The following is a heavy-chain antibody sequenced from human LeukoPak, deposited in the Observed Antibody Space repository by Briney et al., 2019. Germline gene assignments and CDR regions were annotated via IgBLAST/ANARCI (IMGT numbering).Heavy chain of an antibody. CDR1: GCTFRSYA. V-gene: IGHV3-48*03. Sequence: GGSLRLSCAASGCTFRSYALNWVRQATGKGLEWVSYISSSGSTIYYGDSVKGRFTISRDNAKNSLYLQMNSLRAEDTAVYYCARVFGVAGYFDYWGQGTLVTVSS. CDR2: ISSSGSTI. J-gene: IGHJ4*02. D-gene: IGHD6-19*01. CDR3: ARVFGVAGYFDY.